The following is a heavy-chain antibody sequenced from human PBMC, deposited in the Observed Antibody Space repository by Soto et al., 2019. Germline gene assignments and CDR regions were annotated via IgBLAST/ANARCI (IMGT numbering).Heavy chain of an antibody. CDR3: ARVAPSGGSVTRFDP. J-gene: IGHJ5*02. D-gene: IGHD2-21*02. CDR1: GYTFTAYN. V-gene: IGHV1-3*01. Sequence: QVQLVQSGAEVKEPGASVRVSCKAFGYTFTAYNIHWLRQAPGQGLEWMGWINAGNGNTRSSRKFQGRVIITRDTSATTAYREVDSLRSEDTAIYYCARVAPSGGSVTRFDPWGQGTLLTVSS. CDR2: INAGNGNT.